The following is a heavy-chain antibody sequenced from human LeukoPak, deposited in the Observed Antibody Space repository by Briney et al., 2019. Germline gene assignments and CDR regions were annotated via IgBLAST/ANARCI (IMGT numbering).Heavy chain of an antibody. CDR2: IGSSSSTI. J-gene: IGHJ3*02. V-gene: IGHV3-48*01. CDR1: GFTFSSYS. D-gene: IGHD3-22*01. Sequence: GGSLRLSCAASGFTFSSYSMNWVRQAPGKGLEWVSYIGSSSSTISYADSVKGRFTISRDNAKNSLYLQMNSLRAEDTAVYYCARVDYYDSSGLEWRGAFDIWGQGTMVTVSS. CDR3: ARVDYYDSSGLEWRGAFDI.